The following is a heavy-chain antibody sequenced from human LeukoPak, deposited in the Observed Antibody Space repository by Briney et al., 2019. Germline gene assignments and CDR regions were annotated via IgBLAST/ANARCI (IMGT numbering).Heavy chain of an antibody. V-gene: IGHV4-39*07. CDR3: AGKTVVAGTENFDY. J-gene: IGHJ4*02. Sequence: SETLSLTCTVSGGSISSSSYYWGWIRQPPGKGLEWIVSIYYSGSTYYNPSPKSRVTISVDTSKNQFSLNLSSVTAADTAVYYCAGKTVVAGTENFDYWGQGILVAVSS. CDR2: IYYSGST. D-gene: IGHD6-19*01. CDR1: GGSISSSSYY.